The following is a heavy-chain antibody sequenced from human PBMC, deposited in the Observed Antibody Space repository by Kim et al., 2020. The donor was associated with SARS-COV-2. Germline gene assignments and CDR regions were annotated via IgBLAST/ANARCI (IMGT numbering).Heavy chain of an antibody. V-gene: IGHV3-21*01. CDR3: ARDPRSAWNLLGNWYLDL. CDR1: GFTLTGYS. CDR2: ISTTSTYI. Sequence: GGSLRLSCAASGFTLTGYSMNWVRQAPGKGLEWVSSISTTSTYIYYADSLKGRFTVSRDNAKNSLSLQLNSLRVEDTAIYYCARDPRSAWNLLGNWYLDLWGRGTLVTVSS. J-gene: IGHJ2*01. D-gene: IGHD6-19*01.